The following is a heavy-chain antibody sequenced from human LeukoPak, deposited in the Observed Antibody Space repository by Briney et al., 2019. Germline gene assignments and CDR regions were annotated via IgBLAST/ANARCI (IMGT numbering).Heavy chain of an antibody. Sequence: GGSLRLSCAASGFTFSSYAMHWVRQAPGKGLEWVAVISYDGSNKYYADSVKGRFTISRDNSKNTLYLQMNSLRAEDTAVYYCARVSVGATNYFDYWGQGTLVTVSS. CDR2: ISYDGSNK. CDR3: ARVSVGATNYFDY. V-gene: IGHV3-30-3*01. D-gene: IGHD1-26*01. CDR1: GFTFSSYA. J-gene: IGHJ4*02.